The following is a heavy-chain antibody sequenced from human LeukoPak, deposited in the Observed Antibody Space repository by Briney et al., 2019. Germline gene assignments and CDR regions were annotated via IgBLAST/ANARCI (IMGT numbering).Heavy chain of an antibody. CDR1: GYTFTGYY. V-gene: IGHV1-2*02. CDR3: ARRPYDILTGYWFDP. CDR2: INPNSSGT. D-gene: IGHD3-9*01. Sequence: ASVKVSCKASGYTFTGYYMHWVRQAPGQGLEWMGWINPNSSGTNYAQKFQGRVTMTRDTSISTAYMELSRLRSDDTAVYYCARRPYDILTGYWFDPWGQGTLVTVSS. J-gene: IGHJ5*02.